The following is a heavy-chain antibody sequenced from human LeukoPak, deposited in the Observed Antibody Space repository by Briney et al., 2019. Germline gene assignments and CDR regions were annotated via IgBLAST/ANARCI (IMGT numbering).Heavy chain of an antibody. CDR2: INPNSGDT. CDR1: GYTFTGYY. CDR3: ARDRAVGFLITFGGVISDY. J-gene: IGHJ4*02. V-gene: IGHV1-2*02. D-gene: IGHD3-16*02. Sequence: ASVKVSCKASGYTFTGYYMHWVRQARGQGLEWMGWINPNSGDTNYAQKFQGRVTMTRDTSSSTAYMELSRLRSDDTAVYYCARDRAVGFLITFGGVISDYWGQGTLVTVSS.